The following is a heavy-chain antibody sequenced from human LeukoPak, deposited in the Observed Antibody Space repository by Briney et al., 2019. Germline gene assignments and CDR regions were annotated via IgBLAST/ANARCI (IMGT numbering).Heavy chain of an antibody. V-gene: IGHV3-11*01. D-gene: IGHD1/OR15-1a*01. Sequence: PGRSLRLSCAASGFTFRNFFMTWIRQTPGKGLEWVSYIGSSGNTIYYADSVKGRFTISRDNARNSVYLHMTSLRGEDTAVYYCARDSRGTQRVPTIDYWGQGNLVTVSS. CDR1: GFTFRNFF. J-gene: IGHJ4*02. CDR2: IGSSGNTI. CDR3: ARDSRGTQRVPTIDY.